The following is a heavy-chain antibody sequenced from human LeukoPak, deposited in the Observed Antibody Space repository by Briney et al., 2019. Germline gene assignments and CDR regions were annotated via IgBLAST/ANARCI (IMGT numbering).Heavy chain of an antibody. CDR2: IYTSGST. CDR1: GGSISSGSYY. D-gene: IGHD4-17*01. Sequence: PSQTLSLTCTVSGGSISSGSYYWSWIRQPAGKGLEWIGRIYTSGSTNYNPSLKSRVTMSVDTSKNQFSLKLSSVTAADTAVYYCARDGWYGDYIYAFDIWGQGTMVTVSS. V-gene: IGHV4-61*02. CDR3: ARDGWYGDYIYAFDI. J-gene: IGHJ3*02.